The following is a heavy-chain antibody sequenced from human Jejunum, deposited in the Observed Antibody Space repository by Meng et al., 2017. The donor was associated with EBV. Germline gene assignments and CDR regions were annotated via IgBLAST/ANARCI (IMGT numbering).Heavy chain of an antibody. CDR3: AGGMTIRQNWFDP. CDR1: GTTFNRYY. Sequence: VQLEPSGAEVKKPGALVKVSCKVAGTTFNRYYMHWGRQARGQGLEWMGIINPTGDSTTYAEKFQGRLIMTRDTSTTTAYMELSSLRSEDTAVYYCAGGMTIRQNWFDPWGQGTLVTVSS. V-gene: IGHV1-46*02. D-gene: IGHD5-24*01. J-gene: IGHJ5*02. CDR2: INPTGDST.